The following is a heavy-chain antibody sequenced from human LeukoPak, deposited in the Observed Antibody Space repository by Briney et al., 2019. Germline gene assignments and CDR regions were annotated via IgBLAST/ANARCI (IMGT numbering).Heavy chain of an antibody. CDR3: ASSKTNGDSSGWYAWFDP. CDR1: GGSISSYY. V-gene: IGHV4-59*01. J-gene: IGHJ5*02. D-gene: IGHD6-19*01. Sequence: SETLSLTCTVSGGSISSYYWSWIRQPPGKGLEWIGYIYYSGSTKYNPSLKSRVSISVDTSKNQFSLKLSSATAADTAVYYCASSKTNGDSSGWYAWFDPWGQGTLVTVSS. CDR2: IYYSGST.